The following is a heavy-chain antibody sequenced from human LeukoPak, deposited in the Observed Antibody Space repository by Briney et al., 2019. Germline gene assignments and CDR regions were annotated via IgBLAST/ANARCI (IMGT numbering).Heavy chain of an antibody. V-gene: IGHV4-4*02. D-gene: IGHD6-19*01. CDR1: GGSISSDN. Sequence: SETLSLTCAVSGGSISSDNWWSWVRQPPGKGLEWIGRIYTSGSTNYNPSLKSRVTMSVDTSKNQFSLKLSSVTAADTAVYYCARRGSSGWYLGYWGQGTLVTVSS. J-gene: IGHJ4*02. CDR2: IYTSGST. CDR3: ARRGSSGWYLGY.